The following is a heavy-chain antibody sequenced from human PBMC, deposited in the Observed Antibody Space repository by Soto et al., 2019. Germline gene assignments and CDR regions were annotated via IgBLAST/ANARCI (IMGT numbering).Heavy chain of an antibody. Sequence: PGGSLRLSCAASGFTFTTYAMNWVRQAPGKGLEWVSGISDTGGSTYYADSVKGRFTVSRDNSKNTVYLQMNSLRVDDTALYYCTRANGASGWVYWGQGTPVTVSS. CDR3: TRANGASGWVY. J-gene: IGHJ4*02. CDR2: ISDTGGST. V-gene: IGHV3-23*01. D-gene: IGHD6-19*01. CDR1: GFTFTTYA.